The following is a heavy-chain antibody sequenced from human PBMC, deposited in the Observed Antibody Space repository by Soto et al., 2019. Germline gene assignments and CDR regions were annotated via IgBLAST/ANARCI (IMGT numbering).Heavy chain of an antibody. CDR2: INPNSGGT. D-gene: IGHD6-6*01. Sequence: ASVKVSCKASGYTFTGYYMHWVRQAPGQGLEWMGWINPNSGGTNYAQKFQGWVTMTRDTSISTAYMELSRLRSDDTAVYYCARARARPASGYYYYYMDVWGKGTTVTVSS. V-gene: IGHV1-2*04. CDR3: ARARARPASGYYYYYMDV. J-gene: IGHJ6*03. CDR1: GYTFTGYY.